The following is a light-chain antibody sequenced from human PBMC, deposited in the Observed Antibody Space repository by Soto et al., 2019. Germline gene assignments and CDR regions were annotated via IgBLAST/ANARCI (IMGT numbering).Light chain of an antibody. V-gene: IGKV3-20*01. J-gene: IGKJ2*01. Sequence: EIVLTQSPGTLSLSPGERATLSCRASQSVSSSYLAWYQQKPGQAPRLLIYGASGRATGIPDRFSGSGSGTDFTLTISRREPEDFAVYYCQQYGSSTGYTFGQGTKVDIK. CDR2: GAS. CDR3: QQYGSSTGYT. CDR1: QSVSSSY.